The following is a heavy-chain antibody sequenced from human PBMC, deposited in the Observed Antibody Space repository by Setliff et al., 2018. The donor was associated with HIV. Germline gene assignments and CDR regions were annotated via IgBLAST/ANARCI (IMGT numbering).Heavy chain of an antibody. J-gene: IGHJ4*03. CDR1: GGSLSGYY. CDR3: GRGLLYSASYYAY. D-gene: IGHD5-12*01. V-gene: IGHV4-34*01. CDR2: LNPSVNT. Sequence: SETLSLTCAVSGGSLSGYYWTWIRQPPGKGLEWIGELNPSVNTNYNPSLKSRVIISVDTSQNEFSLKLNSVTAEDTDVYFCGRGLLYSASYYAYWGQGALVTVSS.